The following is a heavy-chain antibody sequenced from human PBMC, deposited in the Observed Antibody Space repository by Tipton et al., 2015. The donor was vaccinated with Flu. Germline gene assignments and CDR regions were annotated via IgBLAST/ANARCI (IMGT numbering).Heavy chain of an antibody. CDR1: GGSISSYY. CDR2: FYTSGST. V-gene: IGHV4-4*07. Sequence: TLSLTCTVSGGSISSYYWSWIRQPAGKGLEWIGRFYTSGSTNYNASLKSRVTISVDTSNNQFSLKLTSVTAADTGLYYCARDRIVNGFWTGYERYGMDVWGQGTTVTVSS. CDR3: ARDRIVNGFWTGYERYGMDV. D-gene: IGHD3/OR15-3a*01. J-gene: IGHJ6*02.